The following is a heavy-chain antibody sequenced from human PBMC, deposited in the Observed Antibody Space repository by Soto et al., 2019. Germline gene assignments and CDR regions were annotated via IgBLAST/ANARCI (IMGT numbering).Heavy chain of an antibody. D-gene: IGHD5-12*01. CDR3: ARESARWLLSFFDY. CDR1: GFNFSGHW. Sequence: EVQLVQSGGGLVQPGGSLRLSCEVSGFNFSGHWMSWVRQAPGKGLEWVATIKQDGIEKYYVDSVKGRFTISRDNTKNSLYLQMSSLRDDETAVYYCARESARWLLSFFDYWGQGTVVTVSS. V-gene: IGHV3-7*01. CDR2: IKQDGIEK. J-gene: IGHJ4*02.